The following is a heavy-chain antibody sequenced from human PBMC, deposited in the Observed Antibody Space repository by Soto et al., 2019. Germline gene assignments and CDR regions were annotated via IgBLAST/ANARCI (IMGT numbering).Heavy chain of an antibody. J-gene: IGHJ6*03. Sequence: QDRLVQSGVEVKKPGASVRVSCKASGYSFTNYGITWVRQAPGQGFEWMGWSSAYNGNTNYAQKFQGRVTLTTDASTSTAYLELRSLRSDDTAVYYCARDRGVPPPVAGNTHYYYYMDVWGKGTTVTVSS. CDR2: SSAYNGNT. V-gene: IGHV1-18*01. CDR3: ARDRGVPPPVAGNTHYYYYMDV. D-gene: IGHD6-19*01. CDR1: GYSFTNYG.